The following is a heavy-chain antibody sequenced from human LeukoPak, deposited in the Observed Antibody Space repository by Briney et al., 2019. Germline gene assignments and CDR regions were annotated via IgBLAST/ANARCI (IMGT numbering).Heavy chain of an antibody. CDR2: ISYDGSNK. Sequence: GGSLRLSCAASGFTFSSYAMHWVRQAPGKGLEWVAVISYDGSNKYYADSVKGRLTISRDNSKNTLYLQMNSLRAEGTAVYYCAKISPLDYGGNPWGLDVWGQGTLVTVSS. V-gene: IGHV3-30-3*02. CDR1: GFTFSSYA. J-gene: IGHJ3*01. D-gene: IGHD4-23*01. CDR3: AKISPLDYGGNPWGLDV.